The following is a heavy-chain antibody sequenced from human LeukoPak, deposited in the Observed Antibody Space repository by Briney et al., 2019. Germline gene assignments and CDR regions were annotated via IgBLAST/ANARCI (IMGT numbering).Heavy chain of an antibody. CDR2: IWYDGSNK. Sequence: GRSLRLSCAASGFTFSSYGMHWVRQAPGKGLEWVAVIWYDGSNKYYADSVKGRFTISRDNSKNTLYLQMNNLRAEDTAVYYCAKDWALRAAGSFDYWGQGTLVTVSS. CDR3: AKDWALRAAGSFDY. V-gene: IGHV3-33*06. J-gene: IGHJ4*02. D-gene: IGHD6-13*01. CDR1: GFTFSSYG.